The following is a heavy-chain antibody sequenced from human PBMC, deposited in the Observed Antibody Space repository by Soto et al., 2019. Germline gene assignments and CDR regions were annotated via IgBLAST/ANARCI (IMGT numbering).Heavy chain of an antibody. D-gene: IGHD6-19*01. J-gene: IGHJ1*01. Sequence: QVQLQESGPGLVKPSETLSLTCTVSGGSISSYYWSWIRQPPGKGLEWIGYIYYSGSTNYNPSLKSRVTISVDTSKNQFSLKLSSVTAADTAVYYCARRISGWGFQHWGQGTLVTVSS. CDR1: GGSISSYY. CDR3: ARRISGWGFQH. V-gene: IGHV4-59*01. CDR2: IYYSGST.